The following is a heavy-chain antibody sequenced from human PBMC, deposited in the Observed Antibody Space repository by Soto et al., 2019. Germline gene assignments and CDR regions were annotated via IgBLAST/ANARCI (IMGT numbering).Heavy chain of an antibody. CDR3: AGDVYYAMDG. Sequence: EVQLVESGGGLVHPGGSLKLSCAASGFPFNGSAMHWVRQASGKGLEWVGRIRSTPNNYATAYAASLKGRFTISRDDSKNPAYLQMNSLKTEDTAVYYCAGDVYYAMDGWGQGTTVAVSS. CDR1: GFPFNGSA. CDR2: IRSTPNNYAT. D-gene: IGHD3-10*01. J-gene: IGHJ6*02. V-gene: IGHV3-73*02.